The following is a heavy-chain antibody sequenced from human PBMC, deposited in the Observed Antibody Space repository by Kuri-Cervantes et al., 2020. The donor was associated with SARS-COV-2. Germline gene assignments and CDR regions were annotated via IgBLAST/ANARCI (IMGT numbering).Heavy chain of an antibody. D-gene: IGHD3-10*01. CDR1: GYTFTSYD. Sequence: ASVKVSCKASGYTFTSYDINWVRQATGQGLEWMGWMNPNSGNTGYAQKFQGRVTMTRNTSISTAYMELRSLRSDDTAVYYCARSGEDYPFDYWGQGTLVTVSS. CDR3: ARSGEDYPFDY. CDR2: MNPNSGNT. V-gene: IGHV1-8*01. J-gene: IGHJ4*02.